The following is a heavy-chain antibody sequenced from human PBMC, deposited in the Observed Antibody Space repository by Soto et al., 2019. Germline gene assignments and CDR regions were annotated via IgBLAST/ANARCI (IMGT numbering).Heavy chain of an antibody. Sequence: ASVKVSCKASGYTFTSYAMHWVRQAPGQRLEWMGWINAGNGNTKYSQKFQGRVTITRDTSASTAYMELSSLRSEDTAVYYCARGPPLGSSNNYYFDYWGQGTLVTVSS. D-gene: IGHD2-2*01. J-gene: IGHJ4*02. CDR1: GYTFTSYA. CDR2: INAGNGNT. V-gene: IGHV1-3*01. CDR3: ARGPPLGSSNNYYFDY.